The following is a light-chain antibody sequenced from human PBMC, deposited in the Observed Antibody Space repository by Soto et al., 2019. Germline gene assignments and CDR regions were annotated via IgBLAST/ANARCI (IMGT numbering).Light chain of an antibody. V-gene: IGLV2-14*01. CDR2: EVS. CDR1: SSDVGGYNY. CDR3: SSYTSSSTRV. J-gene: IGLJ1*01. Sequence: ALTQPASVSGSPGQSITISCTGTSSDVGGYNYVSWYQQHPGKAPKLMIYEVSNRPSGVSNRFSGSKSGNTASLTISGLQAADEADYYCSSYTSSSTRVFGTGTKVTAL.